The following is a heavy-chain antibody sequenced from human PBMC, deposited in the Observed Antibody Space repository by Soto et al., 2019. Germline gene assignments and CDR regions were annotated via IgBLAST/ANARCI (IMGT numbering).Heavy chain of an antibody. CDR2: MNPNSGNT. D-gene: IGHD2-2*01. CDR1: GYTFISYD. CDR3: ARGHASCSSTSCYDSRGGVDY. Sequence: ASVKVSCKAAGYTFISYDINCMRQATGQGLEWMGWMNPNSGNTGYAQKFQGRVTMTRNTSISTAYMELSSLRSEDTAVYYCARGHASCSSTSCYDSRGGVDYWGQGTLVTVSS. V-gene: IGHV1-8*01. J-gene: IGHJ4*02.